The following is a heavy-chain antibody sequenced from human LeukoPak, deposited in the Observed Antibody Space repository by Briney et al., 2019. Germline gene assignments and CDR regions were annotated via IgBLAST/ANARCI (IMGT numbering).Heavy chain of an antibody. J-gene: IGHJ4*02. Sequence: GGSLRLSCAASGFTFSSYGIHWVRQAPGKGLEWVAVISYDGSNKYYADSVKGRFTISRDNSKNTLYLQMNSLGAEDTAVYYCAKEYASGWVDYWGQGTLVTVSS. V-gene: IGHV3-30*18. CDR1: GFTFSSYG. D-gene: IGHD6-19*01. CDR2: ISYDGSNK. CDR3: AKEYASGWVDY.